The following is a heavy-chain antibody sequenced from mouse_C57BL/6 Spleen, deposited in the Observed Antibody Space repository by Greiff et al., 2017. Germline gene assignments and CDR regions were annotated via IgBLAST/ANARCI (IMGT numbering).Heavy chain of an antibody. J-gene: IGHJ3*01. Sequence: VQLQESGPGLVAPSQSLSITCTVSGFSLTSYAISWVRQPPGKGLEWLGVLWTGGGPNYNSALKSRLSISKDNSKSQVFLKRTSLQTDDTARYYCARIKGSNYWFAYWGQGTLVTVSA. V-gene: IGHV2-9-1*01. CDR3: ARIKGSNYWFAY. CDR2: LWTGGGP. D-gene: IGHD2-5*01. CDR1: GFSLTSYA.